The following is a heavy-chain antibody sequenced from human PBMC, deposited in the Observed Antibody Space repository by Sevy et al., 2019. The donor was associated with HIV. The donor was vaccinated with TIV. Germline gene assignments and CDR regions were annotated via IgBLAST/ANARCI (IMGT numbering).Heavy chain of an antibody. CDR3: AKTLPNQDYYDSSSSGYFDS. V-gene: IGHV3-23*01. CDR1: GFTFSNYA. CDR2: ISTSGDNT. D-gene: IGHD3-22*01. Sequence: GGSLRLSCAASGFTFSNYAMSWVRQAPGKGLQWVSVISTSGDNTYDADSVKGRFTISRDNSKNILYLQMSSLSAEDTAVYFCAKTLPNQDYYDSSSSGYFDSWGQGTLVTVSS. J-gene: IGHJ4*02.